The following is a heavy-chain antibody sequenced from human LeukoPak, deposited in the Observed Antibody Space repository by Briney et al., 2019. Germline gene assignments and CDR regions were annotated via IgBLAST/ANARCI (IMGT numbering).Heavy chain of an antibody. J-gene: IGHJ4*02. CDR2: IYYSGST. CDR1: GGSISSGDYY. D-gene: IGHD5-18*01. V-gene: IGHV4-30-4*01. CDR3: ASRGYTYGHFDY. Sequence: SETLSLTCTVSGGSISSGDYYWSWIRQPPGKALEWIGYIYYSGSTYYNPSLKSRVTISIDTSKNQFSLKLSSVTAADTAMYYCASRGYTYGHFDYWGPGTLVTVPS.